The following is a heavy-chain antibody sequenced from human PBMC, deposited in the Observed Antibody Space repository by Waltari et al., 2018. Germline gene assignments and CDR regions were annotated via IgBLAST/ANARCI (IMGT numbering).Heavy chain of an antibody. J-gene: IGHJ4*02. CDR1: GGSFSGYY. V-gene: IGHV4-34*02. D-gene: IGHD2-21*02. CDR3: ARHVFTMTADYFDS. CDR2: IYHGGST. Sequence: QVELQQWGARFLKPSETLSLTCAVSGGSFSGYYWTWIRQPPGKGLEWIGDIYHGGSTNYKPSLGSRGTMSLDTSRGQFSLKLASVTAADMAIYYCARHVFTMTADYFDSWGQGTPVSVSS.